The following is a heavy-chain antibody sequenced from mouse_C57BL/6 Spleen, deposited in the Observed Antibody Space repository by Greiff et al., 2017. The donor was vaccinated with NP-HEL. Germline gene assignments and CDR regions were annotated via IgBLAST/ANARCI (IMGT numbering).Heavy chain of an antibody. Sequence: VQLQQSGPELVKPGASVKISCKASAYAFSSSWMNWVKQRPGKGLEWIGRIYPGDGDTNYNGKFKGKATLTADKSSSTAYMQLSSLTSEDSAVYFCARSSITTVVGYFDVWGTGTTVTVSS. J-gene: IGHJ1*03. CDR2: IYPGDGDT. V-gene: IGHV1-82*01. CDR3: ARSSITTVVGYFDV. CDR1: AYAFSSSW. D-gene: IGHD1-1*01.